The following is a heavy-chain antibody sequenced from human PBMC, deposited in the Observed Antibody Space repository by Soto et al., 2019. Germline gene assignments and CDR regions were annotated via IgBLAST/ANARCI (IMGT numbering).Heavy chain of an antibody. J-gene: IGHJ4*02. Sequence: GESLKISCAASGFTFSSYAMSCVRQAPGKGLEWVSAISGSGGSTYYADSVKDRFTISRDNFKNTLYLQMNSLRAEDTAVYYCAKTGWLIGVAPYYFDYRGQGTRVTVSS. V-gene: IGHV3-23*01. CDR3: AKTGWLIGVAPYYFDY. D-gene: IGHD3-22*01. CDR2: ISGSGGST. CDR1: GFTFSSYA.